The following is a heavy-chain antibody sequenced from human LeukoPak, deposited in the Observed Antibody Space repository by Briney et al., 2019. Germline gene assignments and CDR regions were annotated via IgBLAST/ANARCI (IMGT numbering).Heavy chain of an antibody. CDR2: IYHSGST. Sequence: SETLSLTCAVSGYSISSGYYWGWIRQPPGKGLEWIGSIYHSGSTYYNPSLKSRVTISVDTSKNYFSLKLSSVTAADTAVYYCARDGVVVVPAAIAYDDAFDIWGQGTMVTVSS. D-gene: IGHD2-2*01. V-gene: IGHV4-38-2*02. CDR3: ARDGVVVVPAAIAYDDAFDI. J-gene: IGHJ3*02. CDR1: GYSISSGYY.